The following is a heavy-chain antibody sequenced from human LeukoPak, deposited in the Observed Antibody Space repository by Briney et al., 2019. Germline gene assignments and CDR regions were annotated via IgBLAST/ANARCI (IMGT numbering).Heavy chain of an antibody. V-gene: IGHV4-34*01. CDR3: ARATLQLERRPFDY. J-gene: IGHJ4*02. D-gene: IGHD1-1*01. CDR1: GGSFSGYY. Sequence: SEALSLTCAVYGGSFSGYYWSWIRQPPGKGLEWIGEINHSGSTTYNPSLKSPVTISVDTSKKQFSLKLTSVTAADTAVYYCARATLQLERRPFDYWGQGTPVTASS. CDR2: INHSGST.